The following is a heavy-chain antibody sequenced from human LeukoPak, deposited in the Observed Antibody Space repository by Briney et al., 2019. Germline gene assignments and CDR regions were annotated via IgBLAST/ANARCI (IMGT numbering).Heavy chain of an antibody. J-gene: IGHJ4*02. CDR3: AVGNPGDDY. CDR2: INHSGST. D-gene: IGHD7-27*01. CDR1: GGSFSGYY. V-gene: IGHV4-34*01. Sequence: SETLSLTCAVYGGSFSGYYWSWIRQPPGKGLEWIGEINHSGSTNYNPSLKSRVTISVDTSKNQFSLKLSSATAADTAVYYCAVGNPGDDYWGQGTLVTVSS.